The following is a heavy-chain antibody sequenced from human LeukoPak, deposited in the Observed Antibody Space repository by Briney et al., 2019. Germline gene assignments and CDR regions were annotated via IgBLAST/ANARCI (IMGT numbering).Heavy chain of an antibody. Sequence: RASVKVSCKASGYTFTSYYMHWVRQAPGQGLEWMGIINPSGGSTSYAQKFQGRVTMTRDTSTSTAYMELRSLRSDDTAVYYCARDSCSSTSCYTNYYFDYWGQGTLVTVSS. CDR2: INPSGGST. D-gene: IGHD2-2*02. CDR1: GYTFTSYY. V-gene: IGHV1-46*01. CDR3: ARDSCSSTSCYTNYYFDY. J-gene: IGHJ4*02.